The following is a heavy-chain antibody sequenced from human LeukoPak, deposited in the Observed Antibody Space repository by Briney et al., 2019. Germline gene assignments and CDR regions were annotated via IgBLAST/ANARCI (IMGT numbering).Heavy chain of an antibody. CDR3: ARVSVAAGVDY. CDR2: INHSGST. D-gene: IGHD3-10*01. CDR1: GGSFSGYY. J-gene: IGHJ4*02. Sequence: SETPSLTCAVYGGSFSGYYWSWIRQPPGKGLEWIGEINHSGSTNYNPSLKSRVTISVDTSKNQFSLKLSSVTAADTAVYYCARVSVAAGVDYWGQGTLVTVSS. V-gene: IGHV4-34*01.